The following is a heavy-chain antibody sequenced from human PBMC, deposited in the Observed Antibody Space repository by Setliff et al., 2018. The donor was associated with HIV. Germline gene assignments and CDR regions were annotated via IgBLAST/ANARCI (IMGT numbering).Heavy chain of an antibody. CDR3: ARDYLYYNLYNGSPVYGMDV. J-gene: IGHJ6*02. V-gene: IGHV3-48*03. CDR2: ISIGSGGAI. D-gene: IGHD3-3*01. CDR1: GFTFRNYK. Sequence: LRLSCAASGFTFRNYKFNWVRQAPGRGLEWVSSISIGSGGAIDYADSVQCRFTISRDNSKNSLYLQMNSLRVEDTAFYYCARDYLYYNLYNGSPVYGMDVWGQGTTVTVSS.